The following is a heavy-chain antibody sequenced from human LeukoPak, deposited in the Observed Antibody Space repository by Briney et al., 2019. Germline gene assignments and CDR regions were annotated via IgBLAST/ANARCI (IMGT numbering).Heavy chain of an antibody. CDR2: IYYSGNT. Sequence: SETLSLTCTVSGGSIRGYYWSWIRQPPGKGLEWIGYIYYSGNTNYNPSLKSRVTISVDTSKNQFSLKLSSVTAADTAVYYCARGALMVYAVRVQNDAFDIWGQGTMVTVSS. CDR1: GGSIRGYY. V-gene: IGHV4-59*12. CDR3: ARGALMVYAVRVQNDAFDI. J-gene: IGHJ3*02. D-gene: IGHD2-8*01.